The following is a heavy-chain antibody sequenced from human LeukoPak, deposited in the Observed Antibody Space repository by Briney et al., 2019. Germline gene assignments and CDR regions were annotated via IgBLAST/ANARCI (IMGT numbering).Heavy chain of an antibody. J-gene: IGHJ3*02. CDR1: GYTFTGYY. Sequence: GAPVKVSCKASGYTFTGYYMHWVRQAPGQGLEWMGWINPNSGGTNYAQKFQGWVTMTRDTSISTAYMELSRLRSDDTAVYYCATTYSYGSDAFDIWGQGTMVTVSS. D-gene: IGHD5-18*01. CDR3: ATTYSYGSDAFDI. V-gene: IGHV1-2*04. CDR2: INPNSGGT.